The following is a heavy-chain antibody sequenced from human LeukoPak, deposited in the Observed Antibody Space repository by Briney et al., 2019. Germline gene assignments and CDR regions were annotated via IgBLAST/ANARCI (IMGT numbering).Heavy chain of an antibody. Sequence: ASVKVSCKASGYTFTSYGISWVRQAPGQGLEWMGWISACNGNTNYAQKLQGRVTMTTDTSTSTAYMELRSLRSDDTAVYYCARLYSSSSYNWFDPWGQGTLVTVSS. D-gene: IGHD6-13*01. CDR2: ISACNGNT. CDR1: GYTFTSYG. V-gene: IGHV1-18*01. CDR3: ARLYSSSSYNWFDP. J-gene: IGHJ5*02.